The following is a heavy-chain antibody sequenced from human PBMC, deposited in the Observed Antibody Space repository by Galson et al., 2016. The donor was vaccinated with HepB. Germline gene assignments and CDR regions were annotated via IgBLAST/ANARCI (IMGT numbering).Heavy chain of an antibody. V-gene: IGHV4-31*11. CDR3: ARGNTWLGNLDL. CDR1: GASVSSGGHH. CDR2: TFYPGMT. Sequence: TLSLTCAVSGASVSSGGHHWNWIRQPPGKGLEWIGYTFYPGMTYYSPSLQSRVSMSLDSSKTRFSLMVTSVTAADTAIYYCARGNTWLGNLDLWGRGTLVTVSS. J-gene: IGHJ2*01. D-gene: IGHD3-22*01.